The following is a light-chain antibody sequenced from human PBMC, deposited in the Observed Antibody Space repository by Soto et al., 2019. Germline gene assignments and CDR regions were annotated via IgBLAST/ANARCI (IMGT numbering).Light chain of an antibody. CDR1: QSISNW. Sequence: DIQMTQSPSTLSASVGDRVTITCRASQSISNWLAWYQKKPGKAPNLLIYKASSLESGVSSRFSGSGSGTEFTLTVNSLQPDDFATYYCQQYDSYPLTFGGGTKVDIK. J-gene: IGKJ4*01. V-gene: IGKV1-5*03. CDR2: KAS. CDR3: QQYDSYPLT.